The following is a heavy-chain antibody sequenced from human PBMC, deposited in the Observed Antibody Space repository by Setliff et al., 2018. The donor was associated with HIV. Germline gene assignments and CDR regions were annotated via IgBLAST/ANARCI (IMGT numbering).Heavy chain of an antibody. D-gene: IGHD3-3*01. J-gene: IGHJ4*02. CDR1: GYIFSTSG. Sequence: ASVKVSCKASGYIFSTSGISWVRQAPGQGLEWMGWINIKNGNTIYAEKFKGRVTMTEDTATETAYMELRSLRSDDTAVYYCASGPGWSFDYWGQGTLVTVSS. CDR3: ASGPGWSFDY. CDR2: INIKNGNT. V-gene: IGHV1-18*01.